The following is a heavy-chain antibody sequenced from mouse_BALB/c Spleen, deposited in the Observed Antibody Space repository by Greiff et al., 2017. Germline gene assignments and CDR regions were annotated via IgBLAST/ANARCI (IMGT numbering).Heavy chain of an antibody. CDR2: IYPGNVNT. CDR3: ASAGGNYEWYLDD. D-gene: IGHD2-1*01. J-gene: IGHJ1*01. Sequence: QVQLQQSGAELVRPGSSVRISCKASGYTFTSYYIHWVKQRPGQGLEWIGWIYPGNVNTKYNEKFKGKATLTADKSSSTAYMQLSSMTSEDSAVYFYASAGGNYEWYLDDWGAGTTVTVSS. CDR1: GYTFTSYY. V-gene: IGHV1S56*01.